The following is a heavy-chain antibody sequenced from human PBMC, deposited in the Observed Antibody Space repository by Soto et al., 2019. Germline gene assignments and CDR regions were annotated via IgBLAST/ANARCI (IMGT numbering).Heavy chain of an antibody. Sequence: SETLSLTCTVSGGSISSYYWSWIRQPPGKGLEWIGYIYYSGSTNYNPSLKSRVTISVDTSKNQFSLKLSSVTAADTAVYYCARLGITMVRGVIGSYYYYMDVWGKGTTVTVSS. V-gene: IGHV4-59*08. CDR3: ARLGITMVRGVIGSYYYYMDV. J-gene: IGHJ6*03. CDR2: IYYSGST. D-gene: IGHD3-10*01. CDR1: GGSISSYY.